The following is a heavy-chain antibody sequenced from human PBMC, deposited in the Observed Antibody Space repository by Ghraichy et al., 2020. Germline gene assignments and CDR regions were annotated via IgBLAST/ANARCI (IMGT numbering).Heavy chain of an antibody. V-gene: IGHV3-21*01. CDR1: GFTLSSYT. CDR2: ISHSNNYI. Sequence: GGSLRLSCAVSGFTLSSYTMNWVRQAPGKGLEWVSSISHSNNYIYQPDSLKGRFTISRDNAKNSLSLQMNSLRAEDTAVYYCARSRWGYSNSPRAFDYWGQGTLVTVSS. CDR3: ARSRWGYSNSPRAFDY. D-gene: IGHD6-6*01. J-gene: IGHJ4*02.